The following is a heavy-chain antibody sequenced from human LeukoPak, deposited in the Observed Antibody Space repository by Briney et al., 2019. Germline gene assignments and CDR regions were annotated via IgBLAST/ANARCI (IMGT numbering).Heavy chain of an antibody. D-gene: IGHD5-18*01. CDR2: INTKGGLI. V-gene: IGHV3-48*04. Sequence: GGSLRLSCAASGLTFSRYNMNWVRQAPGGGLERIAHINTKGGLIYYANSVKGRFTISRDNTYNSLDLHMHSLRVEDTAVYYCARDLTRDSYGYGFDPWGQGTLVTVSS. CDR1: GLTFSRYN. CDR3: ARDLTRDSYGYGFDP. J-gene: IGHJ5*02.